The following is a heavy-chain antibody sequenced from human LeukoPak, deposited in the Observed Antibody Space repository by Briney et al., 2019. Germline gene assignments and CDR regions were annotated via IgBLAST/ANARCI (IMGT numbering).Heavy chain of an antibody. D-gene: IGHD2-15*01. CDR1: GFTFSSSW. J-gene: IGHJ4*02. CDR2: IKEDGSEK. CDR3: ARDHGDCSGGSCYGNDY. Sequence: PGGSLRLSCAASGFTFSSSWMIWVRQAPGKGLEWVASIKEDGSEKYYVDSVKGRFTVSRDNSKNTLYLQMNSLRAEDTAVYYCARDHGDCSGGSCYGNDYWGQGTLVTVSS. V-gene: IGHV3-7*03.